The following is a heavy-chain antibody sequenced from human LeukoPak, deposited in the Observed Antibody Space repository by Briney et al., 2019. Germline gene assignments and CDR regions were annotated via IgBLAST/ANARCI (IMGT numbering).Heavy chain of an antibody. J-gene: IGHJ3*02. CDR3: ARTNSWYGGDAFDI. Sequence: PGRSLRLSCAASGFTFSSYAMHWVRQAPGKGLEWVAVISYDGSNKYYADSVKGRFTISRDNSKNTLYLQMNSLRAEDTAVYYCARTNSWYGGDAFDIWGQGTMVTVSS. CDR2: ISYDGSNK. V-gene: IGHV3-30-3*01. D-gene: IGHD6-13*01. CDR1: GFTFSSYA.